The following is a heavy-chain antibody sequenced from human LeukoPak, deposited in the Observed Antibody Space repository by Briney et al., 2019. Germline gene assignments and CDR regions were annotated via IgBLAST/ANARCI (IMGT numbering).Heavy chain of an antibody. CDR3: AKDSLVRGYSYGLDY. J-gene: IGHJ4*02. V-gene: IGHV3-23*01. CDR2: ISGSGGST. CDR1: GFTFSSYA. Sequence: GGSLRLSCAASGFTFSSYAMSWVRQAPGKGLEWVSAISGSGGSTYYADSVKGRFTVSRDNSKNTLYLQMNSLRAEDTAVYYCAKDSLVRGYSYGLDYWGQGTLVTVSS. D-gene: IGHD5-18*01.